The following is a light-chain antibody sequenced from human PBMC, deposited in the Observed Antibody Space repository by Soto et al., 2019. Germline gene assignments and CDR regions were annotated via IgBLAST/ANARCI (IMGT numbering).Light chain of an antibody. CDR1: SSDIGSGYD. J-gene: IGLJ3*02. CDR3: QSYDSSLSAWV. CDR2: ANS. Sequence: QSVLTQPPSVSGAPGQRVTISCTGSSSDIGSGYDVHWYQQLPGTAPKLLIYANSHRPSGVPDRFSGSKSVTSASLAITGLQAEDEADYFCQSYDSSLSAWVFGGGTKLTVL. V-gene: IGLV1-40*01.